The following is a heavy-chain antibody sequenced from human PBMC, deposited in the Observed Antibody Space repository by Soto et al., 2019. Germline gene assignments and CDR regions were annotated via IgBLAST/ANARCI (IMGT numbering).Heavy chain of an antibody. J-gene: IGHJ4*02. CDR2: ISGYNGNT. D-gene: IGHD3-22*01. CDR1: GYTFTIYG. CDR3: ARVDYYDSSGYYGY. Sequence: HVQLVQSGAEVKKPGASVKVSCKASGYTFTIYGISWVRQAPGQGLEWMGWISGYNGNTDYAQNLQDRVTLTTDASTSSVYMELRSLRSDDTAVYYCARVDYYDSSGYYGYWGQGTLITVSS. V-gene: IGHV1-18*04.